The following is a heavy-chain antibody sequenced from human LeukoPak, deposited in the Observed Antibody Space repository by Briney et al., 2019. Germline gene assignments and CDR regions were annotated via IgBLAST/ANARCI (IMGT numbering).Heavy chain of an antibody. D-gene: IGHD6-13*01. CDR2: INPSGGST. CDR1: GYTFTSYY. Sequence: ASVKVSCKASGYTFTSYYMHWVRQAPGRGLEWMGIINPSGGSTSYAQKFQGRVTMTRDTSTSTVYMELSSLRSEDTAVYYCARGVDAGAAAGYFDYWGQGTLVTVSS. CDR3: ARGVDAGAAAGYFDY. J-gene: IGHJ4*02. V-gene: IGHV1-46*01.